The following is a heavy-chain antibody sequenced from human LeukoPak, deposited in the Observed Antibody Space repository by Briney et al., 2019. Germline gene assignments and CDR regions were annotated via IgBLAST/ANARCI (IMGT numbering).Heavy chain of an antibody. V-gene: IGHV3-21*01. Sequence: GGSLRLSRAASGFTFSSYNMNWVRQAPGKGLEWVSSISSSSSYIYYADSVRGRFTISRDNAKNSLYLQMNSLRAEDTAVYYCARGRDGSQSPIDDWGQGTLVTVSS. J-gene: IGHJ4*02. CDR3: ARGRDGSQSPIDD. D-gene: IGHD5-24*01. CDR2: ISSSSSYI. CDR1: GFTFSSYN.